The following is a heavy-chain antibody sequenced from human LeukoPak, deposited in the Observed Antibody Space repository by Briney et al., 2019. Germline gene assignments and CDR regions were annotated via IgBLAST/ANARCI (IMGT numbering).Heavy chain of an antibody. CDR2: ISAYNGNT. CDR1: GYTFTSYG. Sequence: GDSVKVSCKASGYTFTSYGISWVRQAPGQGLEWMGWISAYNGNTNYAQKLQGRVTMTTDTSTSTAYMELRSLRSDDTAVYYCAIPRAGKPYFYYWGQGTLVTVSS. D-gene: IGHD1-14*01. J-gene: IGHJ4*02. V-gene: IGHV1-18*01. CDR3: AIPRAGKPYFYY.